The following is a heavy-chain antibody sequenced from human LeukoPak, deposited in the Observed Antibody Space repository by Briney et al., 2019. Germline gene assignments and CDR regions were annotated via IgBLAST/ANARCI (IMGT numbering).Heavy chain of an antibody. V-gene: IGHV3-23*01. Sequence: GGSLRLSCAASGFTFSSYAMSWVRQAPGKGLEWVSAISGSGGSTYYADSVKGRFTISRDNSKNTLYLQMNSLRAEDAAVYYCAKNSGYCQQTRDYWGQGTLVTVSS. CDR1: GFTFSSYA. J-gene: IGHJ4*02. CDR2: ISGSGGST. D-gene: IGHD3-22*01. CDR3: AKNSGYCQQTRDY.